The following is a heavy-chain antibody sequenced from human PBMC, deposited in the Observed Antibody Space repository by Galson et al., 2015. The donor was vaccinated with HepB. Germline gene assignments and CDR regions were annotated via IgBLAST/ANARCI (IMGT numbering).Heavy chain of an antibody. V-gene: IGHV2-70*04. CDR1: GFSLSTSGMR. J-gene: IGHJ4*02. CDR2: IDWDDDK. D-gene: IGHD6-6*01. CDR3: ARVQYSSSSPPTYYFDY. Sequence: PALVKPTQTLTLTCTFSGFSLSTSGMRVSWIRQPPGKALEWLARIDWDDDKFYSTSLKTRLTISKDASKNQVVLTMTNMDPVDTATYYCARVQYSSSSPPTYYFDYWGQGTLVTVSS.